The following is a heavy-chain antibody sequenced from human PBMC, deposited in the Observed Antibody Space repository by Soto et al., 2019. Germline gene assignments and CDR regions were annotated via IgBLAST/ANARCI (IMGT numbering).Heavy chain of an antibody. CDR1: GFSFSIYT. D-gene: IGHD4-17*01. J-gene: IGHJ4*02. CDR2: IRRRTGTM. V-gene: IGHV3-48*02. CDR3: ARGRGDYDKSYFDS. Sequence: EVQLVESGGGLVQPGDSLRLSCAASGFSFSIYTMNWVRQAPGKGLEWLSYIRRRTGTMDYADSVKGRFTISRDNVKNLLFLHMNSLRDEDTAVYYCARGRGDYDKSYFDSWGQGTLVTVSS.